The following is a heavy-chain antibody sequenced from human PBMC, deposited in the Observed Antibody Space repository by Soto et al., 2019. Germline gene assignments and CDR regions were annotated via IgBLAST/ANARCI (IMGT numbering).Heavy chain of an antibody. Sequence: PGGSLRLSCAASGFTVSSNYMSWVRQAPGKGLEWVSVIYSGGSTYYADSVKGRFTISRDNSKNTVYLQMNSLRAEDTAVYYCARSEGTVPYYYYYMDVWGKGTTVTVS. CDR1: GFTVSSNY. V-gene: IGHV3-66*01. CDR2: IYSGGST. D-gene: IGHD4-4*01. CDR3: ARSEGTVPYYYYYMDV. J-gene: IGHJ6*03.